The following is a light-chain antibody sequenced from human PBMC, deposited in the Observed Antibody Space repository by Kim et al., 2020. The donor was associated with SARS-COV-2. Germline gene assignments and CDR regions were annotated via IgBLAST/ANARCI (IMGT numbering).Light chain of an antibody. CDR3: QHRSNWPIT. CDR1: QSVGTY. J-gene: IGKJ5*01. V-gene: IGKV3-11*01. CDR2: DAS. Sequence: EIVLTQSPATLSLSPGERATLSCRASQSVGTYLAWYQQKPGQAPRLLIYDASNRATGIPARFSGSGSETDFTLSISSLEPEDFAVYYCQHRSNWPITFGQGTRLEIK.